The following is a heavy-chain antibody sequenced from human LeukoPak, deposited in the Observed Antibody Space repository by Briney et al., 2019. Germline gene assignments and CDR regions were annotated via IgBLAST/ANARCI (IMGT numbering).Heavy chain of an antibody. CDR2: IHYSGST. CDR1: GGSINSYY. Sequence: SETLSLTCTVSGGSINSYYWSWIRQPPGKGLEWVGQIHYSGSTNYNPSLKSRVTISVDTSKNQFSLKLSSVTAADTAVYYCVRVRSYSGYDTHFDYWGQGTLVTVSS. V-gene: IGHV4-59*01. CDR3: VRVRSYSGYDTHFDY. D-gene: IGHD5-12*01. J-gene: IGHJ4*02.